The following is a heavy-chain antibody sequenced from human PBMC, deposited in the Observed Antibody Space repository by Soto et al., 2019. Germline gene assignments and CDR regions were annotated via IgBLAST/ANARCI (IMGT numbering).Heavy chain of an antibody. V-gene: IGHV3-66*01. CDR2: IYSDGST. J-gene: IGHJ4*02. D-gene: IGHD2-21*01. Sequence: EVQLVESGGGLVQPGGSLRLSCAASGITVITNYFSWVRQAPGQGLEWVSGIYSDGSTHYADSVKGRFTISRDNSKDTLYHQMNTLRAEDTGIYYCTRDPTTSIVTDYWGQGTVVTVSS. CDR1: GITVITNY. CDR3: TRDPTTSIVTDY.